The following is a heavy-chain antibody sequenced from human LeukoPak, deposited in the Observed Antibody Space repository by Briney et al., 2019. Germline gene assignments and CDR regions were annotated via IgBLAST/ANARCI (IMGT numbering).Heavy chain of an antibody. V-gene: IGHV4-61*02. D-gene: IGHD1-26*01. J-gene: IGHJ4*02. CDR2: IYTSGST. CDR1: GGSISNSNYY. CDR3: ARVSWGVYGSYQEATHFDY. Sequence: SETLSLTCTVSGGSISNSNYYWSWIRQPAGKGLEGIGRIYTSGSTNYNPSLKSRVTISVDTSKNQFSLKLSSVTAADTAVYYCARVSWGVYGSYQEATHFDYWGQGTLVTVSS.